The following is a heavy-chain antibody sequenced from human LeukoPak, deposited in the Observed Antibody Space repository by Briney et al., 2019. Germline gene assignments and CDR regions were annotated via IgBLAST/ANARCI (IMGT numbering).Heavy chain of an antibody. Sequence: SETLSLTCAVYGGSFSGYYWSWIRQPPGKGLEWIGEINHSGSTNYNPSLKSRVTISVDTSKNQFSLKLSSVTAADTAVYYCARGRKWQWLVSGLWYWGQGTLVTVSS. CDR3: ARGRKWQWLVSGLWY. V-gene: IGHV4-34*01. CDR1: GGSFSGYY. D-gene: IGHD6-19*01. CDR2: INHSGST. J-gene: IGHJ4*02.